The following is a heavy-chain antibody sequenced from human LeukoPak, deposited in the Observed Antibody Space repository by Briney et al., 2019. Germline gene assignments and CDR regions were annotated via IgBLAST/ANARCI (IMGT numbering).Heavy chain of an antibody. D-gene: IGHD6-19*01. CDR1: GDSVSSNSAT. V-gene: IGHV6-1*01. Sequence: SQTLSLTCAISGDSVSSNSATWSWIRQSPSRGLEWLGRTYYRSKWCSDYGVFVKSRITINPDTSKNQFSLQLNSVTPDDTAVYFCARDQFSSGWCSDSWGQGTLVTVSS. J-gene: IGHJ4*02. CDR2: TYYRSKWCS. CDR3: ARDQFSSGWCSDS.